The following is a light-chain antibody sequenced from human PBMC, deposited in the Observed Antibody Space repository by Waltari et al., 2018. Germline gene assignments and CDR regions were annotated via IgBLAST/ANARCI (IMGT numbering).Light chain of an antibody. CDR2: EGS. Sequence: QSVLTQPASVSGSPGQSITISCPGSRNDVGNYTFFPWYQQHPDEAPKLVIYEGSKRPSGISSRFSGSKSGNTASLTISRLQAEDEADYFCCSYAGSRTPWVFGGGTRVTVL. V-gene: IGLV2-23*01. CDR1: RNDVGNYTF. CDR3: CSYAGSRTPWV. J-gene: IGLJ3*02.